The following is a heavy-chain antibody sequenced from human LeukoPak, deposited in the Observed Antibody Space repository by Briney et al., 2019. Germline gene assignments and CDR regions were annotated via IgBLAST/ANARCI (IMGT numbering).Heavy chain of an antibody. V-gene: IGHV1-69*06. CDR2: IIPIFGTA. CDR1: GGTFSSYA. D-gene: IGHD6-6*01. Sequence: SVKVSCKASGGTFSSYAISWVRQAPGQGLEWMGGIIPIFGTANYAQKFQGRVTITADTSTSTAYMELRSLRSDDTAVYYCARQEYSSSYDAFDIWGQGTMVTVSS. J-gene: IGHJ3*02. CDR3: ARQEYSSSYDAFDI.